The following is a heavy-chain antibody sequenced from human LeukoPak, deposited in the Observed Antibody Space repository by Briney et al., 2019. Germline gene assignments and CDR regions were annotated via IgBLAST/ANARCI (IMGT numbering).Heavy chain of an antibody. Sequence: PGGSLRLSCAASGFTFSDYAMSWFRQAPGKGLEWVSALSGGGGATYYEDSVKGRFTISRDNSKNTLYLQMNSLRAEDTAVYYCAKNPGGGDIWGQGTMVTVSS. CDR1: GFTFSDYA. D-gene: IGHD3-10*01. J-gene: IGHJ3*02. CDR2: LSGGGGAT. V-gene: IGHV3-23*01. CDR3: AKNPGGGDI.